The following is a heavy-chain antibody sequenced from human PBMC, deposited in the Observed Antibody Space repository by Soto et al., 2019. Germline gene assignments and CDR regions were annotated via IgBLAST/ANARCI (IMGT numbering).Heavy chain of an antibody. CDR2: MHHSGSI. CDR1: GDSITNNKW. CDR3: ARQAPISDGSGSRYEFEH. V-gene: IGHV4-4*02. J-gene: IGHJ4*02. Sequence: SETLSLTCSVSGDSITNNKWWSWVRQPPGKGLEWIGEMHHSGSIHYNAPLKSRATISVDKSRNQFSLHLTSVTAADTAIYFCARQAPISDGSGSRYEFEHWGLGTLVTVSS. D-gene: IGHD3-22*01.